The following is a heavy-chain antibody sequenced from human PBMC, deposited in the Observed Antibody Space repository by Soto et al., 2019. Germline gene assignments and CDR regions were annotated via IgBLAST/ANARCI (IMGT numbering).Heavy chain of an antibody. V-gene: IGHV1-2*04. Sequence: ASVKVSCKASGYTFTGYYMHWVRQAPGQGLEWMGWINPNSGGTNYAQKFQGWVTMTRDTSISTAYMELSRLRSDDTAVYYCARQVTTDYYYGMDVWGQGTTVTSP. CDR3: ARQVTTDYYYGMDV. CDR1: GYTFTGYY. CDR2: INPNSGGT. D-gene: IGHD4-17*01. J-gene: IGHJ6*02.